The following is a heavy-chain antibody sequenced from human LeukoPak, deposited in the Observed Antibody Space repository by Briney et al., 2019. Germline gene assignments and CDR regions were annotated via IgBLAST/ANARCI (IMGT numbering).Heavy chain of an antibody. CDR3: AKDLNSRCWFKHDAFDI. CDR1: GFTFSSYG. V-gene: IGHV3-30*02. J-gene: IGHJ3*02. Sequence: GGSLRLSCAASGFTFSSYGMHWVRQAPGKGLEWVAFIRYDGSNKYYADSVKGRFTISRDNSKNTLYLQMNSLRAEDTAVYYCAKDLNSRCWFKHDAFDIWGQGTMVTVSS. D-gene: IGHD6-19*01. CDR2: IRYDGSNK.